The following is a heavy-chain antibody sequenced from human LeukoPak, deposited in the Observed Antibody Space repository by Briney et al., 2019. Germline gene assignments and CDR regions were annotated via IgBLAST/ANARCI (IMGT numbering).Heavy chain of an antibody. CDR3: ARDPSRLRGYSNFDY. Sequence: GGSLRLSCAASGFTFSSYAMHWVRQAPGKGLEWVAVISYDGSNKYYADSVKGRFTISRDNSKNTLYLQMNSLRAEDTAAYYCARDPSRLRGYSNFDYWGQGTLVTVSS. CDR2: ISYDGSNK. D-gene: IGHD4-11*01. J-gene: IGHJ4*02. V-gene: IGHV3-30*04. CDR1: GFTFSSYA.